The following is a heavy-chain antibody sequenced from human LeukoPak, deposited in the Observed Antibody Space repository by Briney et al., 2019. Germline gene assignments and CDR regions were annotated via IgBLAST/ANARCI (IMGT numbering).Heavy chain of an antibody. CDR2: IIPIFGTA. Sequence: SVKVSCKASGGTFSSYAISWARQAPGQGLEWMGGIIPIFGTANYAQKFQGRVTITADKSTSTAYMELSSLRSEDTAVYYCAQGQTGTTGFDWFDPWGQGTLVTVSS. J-gene: IGHJ5*02. D-gene: IGHD1-7*01. V-gene: IGHV1-69*06. CDR1: GGTFSSYA. CDR3: AQGQTGTTGFDWFDP.